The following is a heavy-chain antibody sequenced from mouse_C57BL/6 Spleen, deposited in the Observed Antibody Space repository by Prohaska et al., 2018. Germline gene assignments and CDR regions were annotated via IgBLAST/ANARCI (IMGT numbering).Heavy chain of an antibody. V-gene: IGHV4-1*01. Sequence: EVKLLQSGGGLVQPGGSLKLSCAASGIDFSRYWMSWVRRAPVKGLEWIGEINPDSSTINYAPSLKDKFIISRDNAKNTLYLQMSKVRSEDTALYYWASDYYGSSYYFDYWGQGTTLTVAS. D-gene: IGHD1-1*01. J-gene: IGHJ2*01. CDR2: INPDSSTI. CDR3: ASDYYGSSYYFDY. CDR1: GIDFSRYW.